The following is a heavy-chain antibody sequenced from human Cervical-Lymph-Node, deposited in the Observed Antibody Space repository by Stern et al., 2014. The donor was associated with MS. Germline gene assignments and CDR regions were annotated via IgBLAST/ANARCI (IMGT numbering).Heavy chain of an antibody. CDR1: GFTFSRYG. CDR2: ISYDGSNK. D-gene: IGHD3-16*01. Sequence: QVQLVESGGGVVQPGGSLSLSCAASGFTFSRYGLHWVRQAPGKGLEWVAVISYDGSNKWYADSVKGRFTISRDNSKNTIFLRTSSLRVEDTAVYYCAKDFSPIRWAEYLDQWGQGTLVIVSS. V-gene: IGHV3-30*18. J-gene: IGHJ1*01. CDR3: AKDFSPIRWAEYLDQ.